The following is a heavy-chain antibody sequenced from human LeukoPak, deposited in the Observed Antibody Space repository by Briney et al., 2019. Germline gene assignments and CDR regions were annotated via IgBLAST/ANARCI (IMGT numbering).Heavy chain of an antibody. CDR1: GFTFSSYG. D-gene: IGHD3-10*01. Sequence: PGGSLRLSCAASGFTFSSYGMHWVRQAPGKGLEWVAGIWFDGSNEYYADSVKGRFTIFRDNSKKMSYVQMNSLRAEDTAVYYCARDPAGVRGNSDSWGQGTLVTVSS. V-gene: IGHV3-33*01. CDR3: ARDPAGVRGNSDS. J-gene: IGHJ4*02. CDR2: IWFDGSNE.